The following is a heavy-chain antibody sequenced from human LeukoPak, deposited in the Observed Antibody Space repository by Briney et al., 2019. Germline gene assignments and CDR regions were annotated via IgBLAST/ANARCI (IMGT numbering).Heavy chain of an antibody. V-gene: IGHV3-23*01. D-gene: IGHD2-2*01. Sequence: GGSLRLSCAASGFTFSSYSMNWVRQAPGKGLEWVSTISGSDSTTYYADSVKGRFTISRDNSKNTLYLQMNSLRAEDTAVYYCAKDRCSGTSCFSFDYWGQGTLVTVSS. CDR2: ISGSDSTT. CDR1: GFTFSSYS. CDR3: AKDRCSGTSCFSFDY. J-gene: IGHJ4*02.